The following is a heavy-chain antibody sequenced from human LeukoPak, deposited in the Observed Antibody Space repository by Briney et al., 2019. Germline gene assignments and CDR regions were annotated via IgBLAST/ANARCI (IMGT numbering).Heavy chain of an antibody. CDR2: ISYDGSNK. J-gene: IGHJ6*02. V-gene: IGHV3-30-3*01. Sequence: GGSLRLSCAASGFTFSSYAMYWVRQAPGKGLEWVAVISYDGSNKYYADSVKGRFTISRDNSKNTLYLQMNSLRAEDTAVYYCARDPVMIASYYYYYYGMDVWGQGTTVTVSS. D-gene: IGHD3-22*01. CDR3: ARDPVMIASYYYYYYGMDV. CDR1: GFTFSSYA.